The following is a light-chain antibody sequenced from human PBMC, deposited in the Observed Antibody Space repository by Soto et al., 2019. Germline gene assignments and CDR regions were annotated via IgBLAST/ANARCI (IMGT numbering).Light chain of an antibody. CDR3: QQYNSYWT. CDR2: KAS. CDR1: QSISSW. Sequence: DIQMTQSPSTLSASVGDRVTITCRASQSISSWLAWYQQKPGKAPKLLIYKASSLESGVPSRFSGSVSGTEFTLTISSLQPDDFATYYRQQYNSYWTFGQGTKVEIK. V-gene: IGKV1-5*03. J-gene: IGKJ1*01.